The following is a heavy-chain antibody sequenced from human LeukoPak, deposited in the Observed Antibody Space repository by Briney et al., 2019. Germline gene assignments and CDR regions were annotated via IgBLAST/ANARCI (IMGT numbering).Heavy chain of an antibody. Sequence: GASVKVSCKASGYTFTSYYMHWVRQAPGQGLEWMGIINPSGGSTSYAQKFQGRVTMTRDTSTSTVYMELSSLRSEDTAVYYCAIEFSGYSSGYYLGWFDPWGQGTLVTVSS. D-gene: IGHD3-22*01. V-gene: IGHV1-46*01. CDR3: AIEFSGYSSGYYLGWFDP. CDR1: GYTFTSYY. CDR2: INPSGGST. J-gene: IGHJ5*02.